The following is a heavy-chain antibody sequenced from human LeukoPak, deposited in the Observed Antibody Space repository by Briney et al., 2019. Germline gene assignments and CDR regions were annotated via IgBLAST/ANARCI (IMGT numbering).Heavy chain of an antibody. V-gene: IGHV4-39*01. CDR1: GGSISSSDHY. CDR2: IYYNGNT. CDR3: ARLNITARFFDY. J-gene: IGHJ4*02. D-gene: IGHD3-3*01. Sequence: SETLSLTCTVSGGSISSSDHYWGWIRQPPGKGLEWIGNIYYNGNTYYNPSLKSRVTISVDTSKNQFSLKLSSVTAADTAVYYCARLNITARFFDYWGQGTLVTVSS.